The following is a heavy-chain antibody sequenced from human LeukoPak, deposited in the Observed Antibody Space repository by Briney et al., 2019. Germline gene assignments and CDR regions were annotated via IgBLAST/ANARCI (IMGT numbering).Heavy chain of an antibody. CDR3: ARDGHNYYFDS. D-gene: IGHD5-24*01. Sequence: PGGSLRLSCAASGFTFSSYAMSWVRQAPGKGLEWVSALSGSGGSTYYADSVRGRVTISRDNSKNMMYLQVNSLRAEDTAVYYCARDGHNYYFDSWGQGTLVTVSS. CDR2: LSGSGGST. CDR1: GFTFSSYA. V-gene: IGHV3-23*01. J-gene: IGHJ4*02.